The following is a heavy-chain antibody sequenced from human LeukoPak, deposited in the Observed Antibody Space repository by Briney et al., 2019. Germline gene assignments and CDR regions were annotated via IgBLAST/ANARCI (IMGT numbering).Heavy chain of an antibody. V-gene: IGHV4-59*01. D-gene: IGHD1-26*01. CDR3: AKEGALPTLFDY. CDR2: IYYSGST. J-gene: IGHJ4*02. Sequence: SETLSLTCTVSGGSISSYHWSWIRQPPGKGLEWIGYIYYSGSTNYNPSLKSRVTISVDTSKNQFSLKLSSVTAADTAVYYCAKEGALPTLFDYWGQGTLVTVSS. CDR1: GGSISSYH.